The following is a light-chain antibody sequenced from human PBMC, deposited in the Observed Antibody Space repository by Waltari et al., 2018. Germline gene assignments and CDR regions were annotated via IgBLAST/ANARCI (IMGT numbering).Light chain of an antibody. CDR3: SSYTNRNTLI. V-gene: IGLV2-14*01. J-gene: IGLJ2*01. CDR1: NRYVGGYNH. Sequence: QSALTQPASVSGSPGQSLTISCTGTNRYVGGYNHVSWYQQDPGKVPKLIIYDVSERPSGVSDRFSGSKSGNTASLTISGVQAEDETDYYCSSYTNRNTLIFGGGTKLTVL. CDR2: DVS.